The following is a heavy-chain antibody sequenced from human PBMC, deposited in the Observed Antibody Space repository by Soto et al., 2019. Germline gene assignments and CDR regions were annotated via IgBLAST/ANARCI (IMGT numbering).Heavy chain of an antibody. V-gene: IGHV4-59*08. CDR2: IYYSGST. J-gene: IGHJ4*02. D-gene: IGHD4-17*01. Sequence: SETLSLTCTVSGGSISSYYWSWIRQPPGKGLEWIGYIYYSGSTNYNPSLKSRVTISVDTSKNQFSLKLSSVTAADTAVYYCASLLTAGYGDSVFDYCGQGTLVTVSS. CDR3: ASLLTAGYGDSVFDY. CDR1: GGSISSYY.